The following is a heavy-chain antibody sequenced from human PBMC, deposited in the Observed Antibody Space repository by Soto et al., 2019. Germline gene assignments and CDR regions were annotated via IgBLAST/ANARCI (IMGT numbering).Heavy chain of an antibody. J-gene: IGHJ4*02. CDR3: ARSSSNDYLQSDFDY. CDR1: GGSISSGGYY. V-gene: IGHV4-31*03. D-gene: IGHD4-17*01. CDR2: IYYSGST. Sequence: QVQLQESGPGLVKPSQTLSLTCTVSGGSISSGGYYWSWIRQHPGKGLEWIGYIYYSGSTYYNPSLKSRVTISVDTSKNQFSLKLSSVTAEDTAVYYCARSSSNDYLQSDFDYWGQGTLVTVSS.